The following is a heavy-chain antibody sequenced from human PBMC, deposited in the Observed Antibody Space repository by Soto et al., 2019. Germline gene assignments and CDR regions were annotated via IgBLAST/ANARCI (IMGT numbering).Heavy chain of an antibody. Sequence: QVQLQEPGPGLVKPSQTLSLTCSLSGGSISSEGYYWTWIRQHPGRGLEWIGDFYYDGTTSYSPSLKSRLTISIDTSNNHFYLRLTSVTAADTAVYYCARRHDILTGSDSFDVWGRGTMVNVSS. V-gene: IGHV4-31*03. CDR2: FYYDGTT. J-gene: IGHJ3*01. CDR3: ARRHDILTGSDSFDV. D-gene: IGHD3-9*01. CDR1: GGSISSEGYY.